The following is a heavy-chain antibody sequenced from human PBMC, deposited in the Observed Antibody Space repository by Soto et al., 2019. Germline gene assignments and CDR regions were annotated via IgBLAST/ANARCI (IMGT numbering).Heavy chain of an antibody. V-gene: IGHV4-31*03. CDR1: GGSISSGGYY. Sequence: SETLSLTCTVSGGSISSGGYYWSWIRQHPGKGLEWIGYIYYSGSTYYNPSLKSRVTISVDTSKNQFSLKLSSVTAADTAVYYCARARCSSTSCPYGMDVWGQGTTVTVSS. CDR3: ARARCSSTSCPYGMDV. CDR2: IYYSGST. D-gene: IGHD2-2*01. J-gene: IGHJ6*02.